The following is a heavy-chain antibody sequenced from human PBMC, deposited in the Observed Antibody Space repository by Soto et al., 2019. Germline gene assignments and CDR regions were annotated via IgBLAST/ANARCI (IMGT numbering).Heavy chain of an antibody. CDR2: IYHSGST. CDR1: GGSISSGGYS. D-gene: IGHD5-18*01. Sequence: SLTCAVSGGSISSGGYSWSWIRQPPGKGLEWIGYIYHSGSTYYNPSLKSRVTISVDRSKNQISLKLSSVTAADTAVYYCARGSNKRGYSYGPDYWGQGAVV. V-gene: IGHV4-30-2*01. CDR3: ARGSNKRGYSYGPDY. J-gene: IGHJ4*02.